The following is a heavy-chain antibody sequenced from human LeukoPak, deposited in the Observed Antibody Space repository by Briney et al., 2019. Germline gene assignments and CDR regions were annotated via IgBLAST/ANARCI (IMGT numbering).Heavy chain of an antibody. J-gene: IGHJ4*02. Sequence: ASVKVSCKASEGTFISYAISWVRQAPGQGLEWMGGIIPIFGTANYAQKFQGRVTITADESTSTAYMELSSLRSEDTAVYYCARSYSSSWGLFDYWGQGTLVTVSS. D-gene: IGHD6-13*01. CDR3: ARSYSSSWGLFDY. CDR2: IIPIFGTA. CDR1: EGTFISYA. V-gene: IGHV1-69*13.